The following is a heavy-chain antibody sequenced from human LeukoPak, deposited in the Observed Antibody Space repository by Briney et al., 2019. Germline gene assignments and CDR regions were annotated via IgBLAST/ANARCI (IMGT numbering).Heavy chain of an antibody. V-gene: IGHV5-10-1*01. CDR3: ATGASKVTTDFANY. J-gene: IGHJ4*02. Sequence: GESLKISCKGSGYSLTSYWISWVRQMPGKGLEWMGRIDPRDSYTKYSPSFEGHVTISVDRSISSAFLQWNSLKAPDSAMYYCATGASKVTTDFANYWGQGTQVAVSS. CDR2: IDPRDSYT. D-gene: IGHD4-17*01. CDR1: GYSLTSYW.